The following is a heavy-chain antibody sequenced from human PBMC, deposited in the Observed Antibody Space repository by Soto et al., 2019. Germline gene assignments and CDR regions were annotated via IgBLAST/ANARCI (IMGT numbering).Heavy chain of an antibody. J-gene: IGHJ5*02. V-gene: IGHV2-5*02. CDR2: IYWDDDK. CDR3: AHRRPWSSNWNSGWFDP. CDR1: GFSLTTSGVG. D-gene: IGHD1-20*01. Sequence: QITLKESGPTLLSPTQTLTLTCTFSGFSLTTSGVGVTWIRQPPGKALEWLALIYWDDDKRYSQSLNNRLTITKDTSKNQVVLTMTNMDPVDTATYFCAHRRPWSSNWNSGWFDPWGQGTLVTVSS.